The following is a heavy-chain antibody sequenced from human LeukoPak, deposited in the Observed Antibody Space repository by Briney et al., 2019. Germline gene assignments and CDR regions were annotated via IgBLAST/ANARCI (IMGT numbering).Heavy chain of an antibody. J-gene: IGHJ4*02. D-gene: IGHD6-6*01. CDR1: GFTFSSYA. CDR2: ISGSGGST. Sequence: GGSLRLSCAASGFTFSSYAMGWVRQAPGKGLEWVSAISGSGGSTYYADSVKGRFPISRHNSKSTLYLQMNSLRAEDTAVYYCVKMLVPDYWGQGTLVTVSS. V-gene: IGHV3-23*01. CDR3: VKMLVPDY.